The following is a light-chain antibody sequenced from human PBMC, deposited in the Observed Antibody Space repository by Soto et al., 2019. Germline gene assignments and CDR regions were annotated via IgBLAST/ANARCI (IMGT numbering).Light chain of an antibody. CDR3: QQSSTTPRT. CDR1: QSISTY. Sequence: DIQMTQSPSSLFASVGDRVTITCRASQSISTYLNWYQQKPGKAPKLLIYAASSLQSGVPSRFSGSGSGTDFTLTISSLQPEDFATYFCQQSSTTPRTFGQGTKVEIK. J-gene: IGKJ1*01. V-gene: IGKV1-39*01. CDR2: AAS.